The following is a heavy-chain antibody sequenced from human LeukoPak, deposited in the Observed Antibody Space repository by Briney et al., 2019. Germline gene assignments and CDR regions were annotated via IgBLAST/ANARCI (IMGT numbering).Heavy chain of an antibody. CDR2: IHPSGST. D-gene: IGHD4-23*01. Sequence: PSETLSLTCTVSGDSISSYYWSWIRQPAGKGLEWIGRIHPSGSTNYNPSLKSRVTLSVDTSKNEFSLKLSSVTAADTAVYYCVRLSVVSPHRYFDLWGRGTLVTVSS. J-gene: IGHJ2*01. V-gene: IGHV4-4*07. CDR3: VRLSVVSPHRYFDL. CDR1: GDSISSYY.